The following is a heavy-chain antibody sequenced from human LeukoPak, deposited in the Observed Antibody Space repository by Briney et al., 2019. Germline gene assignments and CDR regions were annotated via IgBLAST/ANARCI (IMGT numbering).Heavy chain of an antibody. V-gene: IGHV4-59*08. CDR1: GGSISSYY. Sequence: PSETLSLTCTVSGGSISSYYWSWIRQPAGKGLEWIGYIYYSGSTNYNPSLKSRVTISIDTSKNQFSLKLTSVTAADTAVYYCARRNDFGIWGQGTMVTVSS. J-gene: IGHJ3*02. CDR2: IYYSGST. CDR3: ARRNDFGI.